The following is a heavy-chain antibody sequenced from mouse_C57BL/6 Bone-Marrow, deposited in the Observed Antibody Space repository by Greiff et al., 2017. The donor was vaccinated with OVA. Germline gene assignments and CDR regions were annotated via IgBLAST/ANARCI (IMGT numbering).Heavy chain of an antibody. CDR2: IYPRSGNT. CDR1: GYTFTSYG. CDR3: ASTTVVDWFAY. J-gene: IGHJ3*01. V-gene: IGHV1-81*01. D-gene: IGHD1-1*01. Sequence: QVQLQQSGAELARPGASVKLSCKASGYTFTSYGISWVKQRTGQGLEWIGEIYPRSGNTYYNEKFKGKATLTADKYSSTAYMELRSLTSEDSAVYFCASTTVVDWFAYWGQGTLVTVSA.